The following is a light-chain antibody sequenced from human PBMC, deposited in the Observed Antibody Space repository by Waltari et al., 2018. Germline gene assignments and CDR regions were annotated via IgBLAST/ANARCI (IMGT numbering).Light chain of an antibody. J-gene: IGLJ2*01. CDR1: SSNIGSNY. V-gene: IGLV1-47*01. CDR3: ATWDDSLSGVL. CDR2: RTY. Sequence: SVLTQPPPASGTPGQRVTIACSGSSSNIGSNYLYWYQQLPGPAPKFLIHRTYHRPSGVADRCSCSKSWTSAALVISGRRSEDEADYYCATWDDSLSGVLFGGGTKLTVL.